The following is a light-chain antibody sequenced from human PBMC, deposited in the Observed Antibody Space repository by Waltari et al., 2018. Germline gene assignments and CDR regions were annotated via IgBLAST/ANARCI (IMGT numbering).Light chain of an antibody. CDR2: SIS. CDR3: LLYYGDAQLGV. J-gene: IGLJ3*02. V-gene: IGLV7-43*01. Sequence: QTVVTQEPSLTVSPGGTVTLTCASSTGAVTRGYYPNWFQQTPGQAPRSLIYSISKKHSWTPARFSGSLLGGKAALTLSGAQPEDEAEYYCLLYYGDAQLGVFGGGTKLTVL. CDR1: TGAVTRGYY.